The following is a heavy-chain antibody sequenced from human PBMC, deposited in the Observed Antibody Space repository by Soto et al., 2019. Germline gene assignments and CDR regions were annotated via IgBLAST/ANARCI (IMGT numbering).Heavy chain of an antibody. Sequence: QVHLVQSGAEVRKPGASVKVSCKASGYTFSSYAMHWVRQAPGQRLEWMGWINAGYGNTKSSQKFQDRVTISRDTSASTAYMELTSLSSEVTAVYYCARDTGDGTFDFWGRGTLVTVSS. J-gene: IGHJ4*02. V-gene: IGHV1-3*01. CDR3: ARDTGDGTFDF. D-gene: IGHD7-27*01. CDR2: INAGYGNT. CDR1: GYTFSSYA.